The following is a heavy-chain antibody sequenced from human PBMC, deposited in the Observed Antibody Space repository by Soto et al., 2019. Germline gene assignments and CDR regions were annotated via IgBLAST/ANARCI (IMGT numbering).Heavy chain of an antibody. J-gene: IGHJ6*03. CDR2: IKQDGSEK. Sequence: GGSLRLSCAASGFTFSSYWMSWVRQAPGKGLEWVANIKQDGSEKYYVDSVKGRFTISRDNAKNSLYLQMNSLRAEDTAVYYCARADYDFWSGNYYYYMDVWGKGTTVTVSS. D-gene: IGHD3-3*01. CDR1: GFTFSSYW. CDR3: ARADYDFWSGNYYYYMDV. V-gene: IGHV3-7*01.